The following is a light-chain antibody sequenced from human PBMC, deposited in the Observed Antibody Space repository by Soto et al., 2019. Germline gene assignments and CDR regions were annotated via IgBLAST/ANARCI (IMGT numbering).Light chain of an antibody. Sequence: QSVLTQPASVSGSPGQSITISCTGTSSDVGAYIFVSWYQQHPGKAPKLMIYDIINRPSGVSNRFSGSKSGNTASLTISGLQAEDXADYYCVSFTTSRSYVFGTGTKVTVL. CDR2: DII. V-gene: IGLV2-14*03. J-gene: IGLJ1*01. CDR3: VSFTTSRSYV. CDR1: SSDVGAYIF.